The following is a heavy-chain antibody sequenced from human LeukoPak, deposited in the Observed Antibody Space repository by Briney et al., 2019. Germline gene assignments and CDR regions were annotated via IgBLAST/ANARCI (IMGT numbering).Heavy chain of an antibody. J-gene: IGHJ4*02. V-gene: IGHV3-74*01. Sequence: GGSLRLSCAASGFTFSSYWMHWVRQAPGKGLVWVSRISTDGSSTSYADSVKGRFTISRDNSKNTLSLQMNSLRTEDTALYYCAKEGAAKTAARLDCWGQGTLVTVSS. CDR3: AKEGAAKTAARLDC. CDR1: GFTFSSYW. D-gene: IGHD6-6*01. CDR2: ISTDGSST.